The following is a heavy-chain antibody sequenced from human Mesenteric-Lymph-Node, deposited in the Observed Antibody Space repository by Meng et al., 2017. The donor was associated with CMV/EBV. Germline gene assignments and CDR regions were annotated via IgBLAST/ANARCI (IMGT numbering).Heavy chain of an antibody. V-gene: IGHV3-30-3*01. Sequence: SCAASGFTFSSYAMHWVRQAPGKGLEWVAVISYDGSSKYYADSVRGRFTISRDNSKNTVYLQMNSLRADDTAVHYCAREYELRYFDLWGRGTLVTVSS. J-gene: IGHJ2*01. CDR1: GFTFSSYA. D-gene: IGHD1-26*01. CDR3: AREYELRYFDL. CDR2: ISYDGSSK.